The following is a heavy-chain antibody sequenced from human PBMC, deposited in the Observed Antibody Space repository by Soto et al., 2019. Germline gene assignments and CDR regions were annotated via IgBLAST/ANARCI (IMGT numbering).Heavy chain of an antibody. J-gene: IGHJ4*02. CDR2: ISGSGGST. Sequence: EVQLLESGGGLVQPGGSLRLSCAASGFTFSSYAMSWVRQAPGKGLEWVSAISGSGGSTYYADSVKGRFTISRDNSKNTLYLQMNSLRAEDTAVYYCAKSPDRAYYRSGWLLPYWGQGTLVTVSS. D-gene: IGHD6-19*01. V-gene: IGHV3-23*01. CDR3: AKSPDRAYYRSGWLLPY. CDR1: GFTFSSYA.